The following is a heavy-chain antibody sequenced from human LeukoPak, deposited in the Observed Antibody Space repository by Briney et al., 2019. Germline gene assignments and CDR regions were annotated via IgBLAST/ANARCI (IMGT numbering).Heavy chain of an antibody. CDR3: ARERNWNDAEGGGNFDY. D-gene: IGHD1-1*01. Sequence: GGSLRLSCAASGFTFSSYWMSWVRQAPGKGLEWVANIKQDGSEKYYVDSVKGRFTISRDNSKNTLYLQMNSLRAEDTAVYYCARERNWNDAEGGGNFDYWGQGTLVTVSS. CDR2: IKQDGSEK. J-gene: IGHJ4*02. CDR1: GFTFSSYW. V-gene: IGHV3-7*01.